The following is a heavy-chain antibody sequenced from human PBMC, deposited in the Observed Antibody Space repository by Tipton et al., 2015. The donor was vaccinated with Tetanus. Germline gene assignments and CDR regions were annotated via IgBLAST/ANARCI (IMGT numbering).Heavy chain of an antibody. CDR3: AGQDTLNYYYVGYFHD. V-gene: IGHV4-39*01. D-gene: IGHD3-22*01. CDR2: IYYSGST. Sequence: TLSLTCTVSGSSITSTTHYWGWIRQAPGKGLEWIGIIYYSGSTYYNASLRSRVTISVDTSKNQFSLQLRSVTAADTAVYYCAGQDTLNYYYVGYFHDWGQGTLVTVSS. J-gene: IGHJ1*01. CDR1: GSSITSTTHY.